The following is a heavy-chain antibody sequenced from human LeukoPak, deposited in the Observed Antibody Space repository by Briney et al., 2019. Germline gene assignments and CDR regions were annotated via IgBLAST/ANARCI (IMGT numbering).Heavy chain of an antibody. CDR1: GYTFTGYY. V-gene: IGHV1-2*02. D-gene: IGHD6-19*01. J-gene: IGHJ4*02. Sequence: ASVKVSCKASGYTFTGYYMHWVRQAPGQGLEWMGWINPNTGGTNYAQKLQGRVTMTRDTTISTAYMELSRLTSDDTAVYFCASYPRYSSSPPFDYWGQGTLVTVSS. CDR2: INPNTGGT. CDR3: ASYPRYSSSPPFDY.